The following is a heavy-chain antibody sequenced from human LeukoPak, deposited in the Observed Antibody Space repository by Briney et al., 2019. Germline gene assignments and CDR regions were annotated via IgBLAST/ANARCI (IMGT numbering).Heavy chain of an antibody. J-gene: IGHJ4*02. CDR3: VTSSYKAAAGNDY. D-gene: IGHD6-13*01. V-gene: IGHV3-74*01. CDR2: INSDGSST. CDR1: GFTFSNAW. Sequence: GGSLRLSCAASGFTFSNAWMSWVRQAPGKGLVWVSRINSDGSSTSYADSVKGRFTISRDNAKNTLYLQMNSLRAEDTAVYYCVTSSYKAAAGNDYWGQGTLVTVSS.